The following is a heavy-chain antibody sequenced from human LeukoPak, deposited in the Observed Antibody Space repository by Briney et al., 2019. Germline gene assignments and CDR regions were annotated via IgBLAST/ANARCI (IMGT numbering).Heavy chain of an antibody. V-gene: IGHV3-48*03. CDR1: GFTFSSYE. CDR3: ASTRLRIAVAGTVFDP. Sequence: GVSVRLSCAASGFTFSSYEMNWVRQAPGKGLEWVSYIASSGSAIYYADSVKGRFTISRDNAKNSLYLQMNSLRAEDTAVYYCASTRLRIAVAGTVFDPWGQGTLVTVAS. CDR2: IASSGSAI. J-gene: IGHJ5*02. D-gene: IGHD6-19*01.